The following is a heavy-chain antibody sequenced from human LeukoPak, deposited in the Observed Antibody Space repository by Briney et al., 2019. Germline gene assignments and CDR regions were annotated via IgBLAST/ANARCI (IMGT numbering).Heavy chain of an antibody. CDR2: ISYSGNT. CDR3: ARLYFDFWSGYPDY. CDR1: GGSISTHDNY. J-gene: IGHJ4*02. Sequence: SETLSLTCTVSGGSISTHDNYWGWIRQPPGKGMEWIGSISYSGNTHYSPSFQSRVTMSVDTSRNNFSLKLSFVTAADTAVYYCARLYFDFWSGYPDYWGQGTLVTVSS. D-gene: IGHD3-3*01. V-gene: IGHV4-39*02.